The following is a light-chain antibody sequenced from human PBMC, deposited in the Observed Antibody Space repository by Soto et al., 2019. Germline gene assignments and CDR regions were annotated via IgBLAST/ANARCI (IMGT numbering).Light chain of an antibody. CDR3: SAWDDRVKGPV. CDR1: SSNIGNNA. V-gene: IGLV1-36*01. Sequence: QSVLTQPPSVSAAPRQRVTISCSGSSSNIGNNAVNWYQQLPGKAPKLLIYYDDLVPSGVSDRFSGSRSGTSASLAIRGLQSEDAADYYCSAWDDRVKGPVFGGGTKVTVL. J-gene: IGLJ2*01. CDR2: YDD.